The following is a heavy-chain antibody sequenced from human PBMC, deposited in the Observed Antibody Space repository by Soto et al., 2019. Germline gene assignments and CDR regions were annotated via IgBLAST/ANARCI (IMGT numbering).Heavy chain of an antibody. V-gene: IGHV4-30-4*01. CDR3: ASPRHPLWFFDL. J-gene: IGHJ2*01. CDR1: GGSISSGDYY. CDR2: IYYSGST. Sequence: SETLSLTCTVSGGSISSGDYYWSWIRQPPGKGLEWIGYIYYSGSTNYNPSLKSRVTMSVDTSKNQFSLKLTSVTAADTAVYYCASPRHPLWFFDLWGRGILVTVSS.